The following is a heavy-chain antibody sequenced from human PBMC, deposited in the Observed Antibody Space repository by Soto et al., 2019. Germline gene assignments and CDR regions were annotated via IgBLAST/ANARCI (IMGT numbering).Heavy chain of an antibody. Sequence: HPGGSLRLSCAASGFTFSSYGMHWVRQAPGKGLEWVAVISYDGSNKYYADSVKGRFTISRDNSKNTLYLQMNSLRAEDTAVYYCAKVYGPMSSDYDILTGPDYWGQGTLVTVSS. CDR3: AKVYGPMSSDYDILTGPDY. J-gene: IGHJ4*02. D-gene: IGHD3-9*01. CDR2: ISYDGSNK. V-gene: IGHV3-30*18. CDR1: GFTFSSYG.